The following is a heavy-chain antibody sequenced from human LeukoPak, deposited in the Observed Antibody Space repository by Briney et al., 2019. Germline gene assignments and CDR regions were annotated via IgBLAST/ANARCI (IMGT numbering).Heavy chain of an antibody. CDR3: VRMERDLVDY. CDR2: ISTSSTTI. V-gene: IGHV3-48*01. Sequence: PGGSLRLSCAASGFTFRSYSMNWVRQAPGKGLEWISYISTSSTTIYYADSVKGRFTISRDNAKNSLFLQMNSLRVEDTAVYYCVRMERDLVDYWGQGTLVTVSS. D-gene: IGHD1-1*01. CDR1: GFTFRSYS. J-gene: IGHJ4*02.